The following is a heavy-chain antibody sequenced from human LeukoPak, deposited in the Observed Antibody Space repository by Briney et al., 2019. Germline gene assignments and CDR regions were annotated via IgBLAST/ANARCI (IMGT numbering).Heavy chain of an antibody. CDR3: ARARHGYCSSSSCYLDAFDI. CDR2: IYNSGST. J-gene: IGHJ3*02. V-gene: IGHV4-59*01. D-gene: IGHD2-2*01. Sequence: SETLSLTCTVSGGSINDYYWSWIRQPPGKGLEWIGYIYNSGSTSYKSSLTSRVTISIGTSRDQFSLSVSSVTAADTAAYYCARARHGYCSSSSCYLDAFDIWGQGAMVTVSS. CDR1: GGSINDYY.